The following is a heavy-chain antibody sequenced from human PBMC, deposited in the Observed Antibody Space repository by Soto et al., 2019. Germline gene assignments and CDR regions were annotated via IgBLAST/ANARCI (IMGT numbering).Heavy chain of an antibody. CDR1: GYTFASYV. D-gene: IGHD2-15*01. CDR2: ISAYNGNT. J-gene: IGHJ5*02. CDR3: AREYCSGGSCYPGWFDP. Sequence: ASVKVSCKASGYTFASYVISWVRQAPGQGLEWMGWISAYNGNTNYAQKLQGRVTMTTDTSTSTAYMELRSLRSDDTAVYYCAREYCSGGSCYPGWFDPWGQGTLVTVSS. V-gene: IGHV1-18*01.